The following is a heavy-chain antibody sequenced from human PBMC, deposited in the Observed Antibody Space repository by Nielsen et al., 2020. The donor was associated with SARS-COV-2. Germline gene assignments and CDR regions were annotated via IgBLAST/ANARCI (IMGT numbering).Heavy chain of an antibody. V-gene: IGHV3-7*03. J-gene: IGHJ4*02. Sequence: GESLKISCAASGFTFSSYWMNWVRQAPGKGLEWVANIKQDGSEKYYGDSVKGRFTISRDNAKNSLYLQMNSLRAEDTALYYCAKAGLGLFDYWGQGTLVTVSS. CDR1: GFTFSSYW. CDR3: AKAGLGLFDY. D-gene: IGHD6-19*01. CDR2: IKQDGSEK.